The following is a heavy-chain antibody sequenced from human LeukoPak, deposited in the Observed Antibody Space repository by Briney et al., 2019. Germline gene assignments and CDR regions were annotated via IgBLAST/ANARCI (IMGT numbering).Heavy chain of an antibody. CDR3: AKGSADYDFWSCYEYYYYYMAV. V-gene: IGHV3-23*01. Sequence: GGSLRLSCAASGFTFSSYAMSWVRQAPGKGLEWVAAISGSGSNTYYADSVKGRFTISRDNSKNTLYLQMNSLRAEDTAVYYCAKGSADYDFWSCYEYYYYYMAVWGKGTTVTVSS. J-gene: IGHJ6*03. D-gene: IGHD3-3*01. CDR2: ISGSGSNT. CDR1: GFTFSSYA.